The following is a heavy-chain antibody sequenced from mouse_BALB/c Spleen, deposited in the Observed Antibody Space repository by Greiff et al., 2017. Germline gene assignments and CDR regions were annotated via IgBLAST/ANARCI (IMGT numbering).Heavy chain of an antibody. CDR3: ARNAYYRYDGAMDY. J-gene: IGHJ4*01. CDR1: GFTFSSFG. Sequence: EVKVVESGGGLVQPGGSRKLSCAASGFTFSSFGMHWVRQAPEKGLEWVAYISSGSSTIYYADTVKGRFTISRDNPKNTLFLQMTSLRSEDTAMYYCARNAYYRYDGAMDYWGQGTSVTVSS. V-gene: IGHV5-17*02. D-gene: IGHD2-14*01. CDR2: ISSGSSTI.